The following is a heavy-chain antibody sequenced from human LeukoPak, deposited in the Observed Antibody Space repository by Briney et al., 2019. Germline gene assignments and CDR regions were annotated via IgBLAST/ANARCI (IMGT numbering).Heavy chain of an antibody. Sequence: PSETLSLTCTVSGGSISSYYWSWIRQPPGKGLEWIGYIYYSGSTNYNPSLKSRVTISVDTSKNQFSLKLSSVTAADTAVYYCASDRSVAGYYYYGMDVWGQGTTVTVSS. CDR3: ASDRSVAGYYYYGMDV. J-gene: IGHJ6*02. D-gene: IGHD6-19*01. CDR1: GGSISSYY. CDR2: IYYSGST. V-gene: IGHV4-59*01.